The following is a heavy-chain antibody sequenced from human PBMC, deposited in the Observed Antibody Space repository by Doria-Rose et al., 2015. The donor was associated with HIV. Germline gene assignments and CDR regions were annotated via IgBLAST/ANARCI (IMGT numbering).Heavy chain of an antibody. J-gene: IGHJ4*02. Sequence: GFGVSSNSMSWDRPAAGKSLEWVSLIYSDGSTYYADSVRGRFTISRDNSKNMLYLQMNSLRAEDTAVYYCARHYCGGDGHFDYWGQGARGTGSA. D-gene: IGHD2-21*02. CDR3: ARHYCGGDGHFDY. V-gene: IGHV3-53*01. CDR2: IYSDGST. CDR1: GFGVSSNS.